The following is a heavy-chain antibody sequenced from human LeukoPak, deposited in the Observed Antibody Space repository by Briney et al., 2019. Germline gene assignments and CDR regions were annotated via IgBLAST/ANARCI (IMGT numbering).Heavy chain of an antibody. J-gene: IGHJ3*02. CDR2: IYYSGST. V-gene: IGHV4-34*09. CDR1: GGSFSGYY. CDR3: ARRRVVVASTDGASGAFDI. D-gene: IGHD2-15*01. Sequence: ASETLSLTCAVYGGSFSGYYWSWIRQPPGKGLEWIGYIYYSGSTYYNPSLRSRVTISVDTSKNQFSLKLSSVTAADTAVYFCARRRVVVASTDGASGAFDIWGQGALVTVSS.